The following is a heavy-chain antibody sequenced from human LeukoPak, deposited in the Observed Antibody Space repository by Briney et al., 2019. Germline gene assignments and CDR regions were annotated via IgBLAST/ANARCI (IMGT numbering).Heavy chain of an antibody. D-gene: IGHD1-26*01. Sequence: SETLSLTCAVYGGSFSVYYWSWIRQPPGKGLEWIGEINHSGSTNYNPSLKSRVTISVDTSKNQFSLKLSSVTAADTAVYYCARNSGSYYVFDYWGQGTLVTVSS. CDR1: GGSFSVYY. J-gene: IGHJ4*02. V-gene: IGHV4-34*01. CDR2: INHSGST. CDR3: ARNSGSYYVFDY.